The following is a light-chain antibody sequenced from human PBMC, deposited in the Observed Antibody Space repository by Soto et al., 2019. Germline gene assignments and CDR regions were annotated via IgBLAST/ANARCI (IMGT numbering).Light chain of an antibody. CDR1: QSVSSN. J-gene: IGKJ1*01. CDR3: LQYNYFWT. CDR2: GAS. Sequence: EIVMTQSPATLSVSPGERATLSCGASQSVSSNLAWYQQKPSQAPRLLIYGASTRATGIPARFSGSGSGTEFTLTISSLQSEDFAAYYCLQYNYFWTFGQGTKVEIK. V-gene: IGKV3-15*01.